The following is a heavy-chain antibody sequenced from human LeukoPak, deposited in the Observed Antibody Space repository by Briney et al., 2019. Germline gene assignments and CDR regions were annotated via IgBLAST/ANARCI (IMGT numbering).Heavy chain of an antibody. V-gene: IGHV4-34*01. D-gene: IGHD3-10*01. Sequence: PETLSLTCAVYGGSFSGYYWSWIRQPPGKGLEWIGEINHSGSTNYNPSLKSRVTISVDTSKNQFSLKLSSVTAADTAVYYCARGVRYGSGAQGDYWGQGTLVIVSS. CDR2: INHSGST. J-gene: IGHJ4*02. CDR3: ARGVRYGSGAQGDY. CDR1: GGSFSGYY.